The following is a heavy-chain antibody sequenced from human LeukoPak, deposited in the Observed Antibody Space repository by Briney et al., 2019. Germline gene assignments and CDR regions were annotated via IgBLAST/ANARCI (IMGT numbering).Heavy chain of an antibody. V-gene: IGHV1-18*01. Sequence: ASVKVSCKASGYTFTSYGIIWVRQAPGQGLEWMGWISAYNGNTNYAQKLQGRVTMTTDTSTSTAYMELRSLRSDDTAVYYCARGGYSSGWYAGRAFDIWGQGTMVTVSS. D-gene: IGHD6-19*01. CDR3: ARGGYSSGWYAGRAFDI. CDR2: ISAYNGNT. CDR1: GYTFTSYG. J-gene: IGHJ3*02.